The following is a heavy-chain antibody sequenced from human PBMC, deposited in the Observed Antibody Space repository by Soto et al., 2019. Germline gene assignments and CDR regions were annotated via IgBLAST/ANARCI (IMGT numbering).Heavy chain of an antibody. V-gene: IGHV2-5*02. D-gene: IGHD3-16*01. CDR3: AHRRDWGHYFDY. J-gene: IGHJ4*02. Sequence: QITLKESGPTLVKPTQTLTLTCTFSGFSLSTRGVGVGWIRQPPGKALEWLALIYWDDDKRYSPSLKSRLTITKDTSKNQVVLTMTNMDPVDTATYYCAHRRDWGHYFDYWGQGTLVTVSS. CDR1: GFSLSTRGVG. CDR2: IYWDDDK.